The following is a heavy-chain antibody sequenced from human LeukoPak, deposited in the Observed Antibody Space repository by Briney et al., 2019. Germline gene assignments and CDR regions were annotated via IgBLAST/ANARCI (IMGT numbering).Heavy chain of an antibody. Sequence: SETLSLTCAVYGGSFSGYYWSWIRQPPGKGLEWIGEINHSGSTNYNPSLKSRVTISVDTSKNQYSLKLNSLTAADTAVYFCSSEGSGRFDYWGQGTLVTVSS. J-gene: IGHJ4*02. V-gene: IGHV4-34*01. CDR3: SSEGSGRFDY. CDR2: INHSGST. D-gene: IGHD2-15*01. CDR1: GGSFSGYY.